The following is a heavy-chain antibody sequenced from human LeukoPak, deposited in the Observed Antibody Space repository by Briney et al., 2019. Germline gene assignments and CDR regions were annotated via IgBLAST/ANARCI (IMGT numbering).Heavy chain of an antibody. J-gene: IGHJ4*02. CDR2: INHSGST. CDR1: GGSFSGYY. CDR3: ARDMVRGVIY. Sequence: SETLPLTCAVYGGSFSGYYWSWIRQPPGKGLEWIGEINHSGSTNYNPSLKSRVTISVDTSRNQFSLKLSSVTAADTAVYYCARDMVRGVIYWGQGTLVTVSS. D-gene: IGHD3-10*01. V-gene: IGHV4-34*01.